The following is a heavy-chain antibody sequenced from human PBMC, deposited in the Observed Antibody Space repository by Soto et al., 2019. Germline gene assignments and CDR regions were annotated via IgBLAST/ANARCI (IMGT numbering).Heavy chain of an antibody. V-gene: IGHV3-23*01. CDR3: VRRDGYNLAY. J-gene: IGHJ4*02. Sequence: EVQLLESGGGLVQPGGSLRLSCAASGLSFSSYHMSWVRQAPGKGLEWVSTISSSGASTYYADSVKSRFTISRDNSQNTLFLQMNTVRADDTAVYYCVRRDGYNLAYWGQGALVTVSS. CDR1: GLSFSSYH. D-gene: IGHD5-12*01. CDR2: ISSSGAST.